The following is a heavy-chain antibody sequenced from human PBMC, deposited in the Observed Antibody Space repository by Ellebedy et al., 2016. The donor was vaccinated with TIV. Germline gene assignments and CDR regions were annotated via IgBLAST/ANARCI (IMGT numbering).Heavy chain of an antibody. CDR1: GFTFSSHS. V-gene: IGHV3-30*04. CDR3: TNTYPEEGLDV. J-gene: IGHJ6*02. Sequence: GGSLRLXXAASGFTFSSHSMHWVRQAPGKGLEWVAVISSDGSLKFYADSVKGRFTISRDNSKKTVYLQMNSLRAEDTAKYYCTNTYPEEGLDVWGQGTTVTVSS. CDR2: ISSDGSLK. D-gene: IGHD2-21*01.